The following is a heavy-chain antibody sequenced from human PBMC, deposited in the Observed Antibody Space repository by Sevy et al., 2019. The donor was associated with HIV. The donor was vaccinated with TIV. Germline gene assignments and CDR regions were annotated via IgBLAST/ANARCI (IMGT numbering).Heavy chain of an antibody. J-gene: IGHJ4*02. CDR1: GGSISSYY. D-gene: IGHD3-3*01. Sequence: SETLSLTCTVSGGSISSYYWSWIRQPPGKGLEWIGYIYYIGSTNYNPSLKSRVTISVDTSKNQFSLKLSSVTAADTAVYYCARAVDSFWSGSIAFDYWGQGTLVTVSS. V-gene: IGHV4-59*01. CDR2: IYYIGST. CDR3: ARAVDSFWSGSIAFDY.